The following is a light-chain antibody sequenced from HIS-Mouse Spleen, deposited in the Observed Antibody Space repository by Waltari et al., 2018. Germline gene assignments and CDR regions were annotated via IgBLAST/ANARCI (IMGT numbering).Light chain of an antibody. J-gene: IGLJ2*01. CDR1: SSDVGSYNL. Sequence: QSALTQPASVSGSPGQSITISCTGTSSDVGSYNLVPWYKQHPGKAPKLMIYEGSKRPSGVSNRFSGSKSGNTASLTISGLQAEDEADYYCCSYAGSSTFVVFGGGTKLTVL. V-gene: IGLV2-23*01. CDR3: CSYAGSSTFVV. CDR2: EGS.